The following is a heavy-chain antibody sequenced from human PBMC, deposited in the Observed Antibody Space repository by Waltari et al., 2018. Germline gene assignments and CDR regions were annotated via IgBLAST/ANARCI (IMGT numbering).Heavy chain of an antibody. V-gene: IGHV4-59*11. CDR3: AREPYGDYVGYFDY. D-gene: IGHD4-17*01. CDR1: GGSISSHY. Sequence: QVQLQESGPGLVKPSETLSLTCTVSGGSISSHYWSWIRQPPGKGLEWIGYIYYSGSTNYNPSLKSRVTISVDTSKNQFSLKLSSVTAADTAVYYCAREPYGDYVGYFDYWGQGTLVTVSS. CDR2: IYYSGST. J-gene: IGHJ4*02.